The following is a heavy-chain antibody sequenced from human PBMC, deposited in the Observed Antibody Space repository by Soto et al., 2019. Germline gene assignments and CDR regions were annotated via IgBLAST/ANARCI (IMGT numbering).Heavy chain of an antibody. CDR1: GFSLTTSGVG. J-gene: IGHJ4*02. D-gene: IGHD3-3*01. Sequence: QITLNESGPTVVRPTETLTLTCRFSGFSLTTSGVGVGWIRQSPGKAPEWLALIYWDDDKRYSASLNSRLNITKETSKNKVVLTVSDLDPTDTATYYCAHRVLRTVFGLVTTTAIYFDFWGQGTPVAVSS. CDR2: IYWDDDK. V-gene: IGHV2-5*02. CDR3: AHRVLRTVFGLVTTTAIYFDF.